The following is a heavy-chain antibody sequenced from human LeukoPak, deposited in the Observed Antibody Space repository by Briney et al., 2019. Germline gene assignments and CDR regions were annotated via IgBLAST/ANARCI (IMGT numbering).Heavy chain of an antibody. D-gene: IGHD2-2*01. CDR3: ARALDHDLKLGYCSSTSCPYRAFDI. CDR1: GGTFSSYA. CDR2: IIPIFGTA. V-gene: IGHV1-69*05. Sequence: GASVKVSCKASGGTFSSYAISWVRQAPGQGLEWMGGIIPIFGTANYAQKFQGRVTITTDESTSTAYMELSRLRSDDTAVYYCARALDHDLKLGYCSSTSCPYRAFDIWGQGTMVTVSS. J-gene: IGHJ3*02.